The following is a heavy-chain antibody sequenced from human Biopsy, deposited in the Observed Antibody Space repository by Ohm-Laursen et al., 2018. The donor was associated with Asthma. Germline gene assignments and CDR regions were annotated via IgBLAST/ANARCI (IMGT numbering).Heavy chain of an antibody. V-gene: IGHV1-3*01. D-gene: IGHD3-9*01. Sequence: GSSVTVSCKASGYTFINYAIHWVRQAPGQRLEWMGWINAGNGNTKYPEKFQGRVTITRDTSASTAYMDLSSLRSEDTAVYYCARTYYDFLPGQVNDALAMWGQGTVVTVSS. CDR3: ARTYYDFLPGQVNDALAM. CDR2: INAGNGNT. CDR1: GYTFINYA. J-gene: IGHJ3*02.